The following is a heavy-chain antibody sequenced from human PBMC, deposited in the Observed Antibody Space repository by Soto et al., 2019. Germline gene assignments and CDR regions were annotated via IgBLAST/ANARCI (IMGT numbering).Heavy chain of an antibody. CDR3: ASLLPNYYHRSGKEAFDI. CDR2: ISSSSSTI. CDR1: GFTFSSYS. V-gene: IGHV3-48*02. J-gene: IGHJ3*02. D-gene: IGHD3-22*01. Sequence: GGSLRLSCAASGFTFSSYSMNWVRQAPGKGLEWVSYISSSSSTIYYADSVKGRFTISRDNAKNSLYLQMSSLRDEDTAVYYCASLLPNYYHRSGKEAFDIWGQGTMVTVSS.